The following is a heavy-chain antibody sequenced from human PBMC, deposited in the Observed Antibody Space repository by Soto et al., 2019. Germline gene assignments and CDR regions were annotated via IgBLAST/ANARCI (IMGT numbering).Heavy chain of an antibody. D-gene: IGHD6-13*01. V-gene: IGHV4-31*03. J-gene: IGHJ4*02. CDR2: IYYSGST. CDR3: ARDRAGALYFDY. Sequence: TLSLTCTVSGGSISSGGYYWSWIRQHPGKGLEWIGYIYYSGSTYYNPSLKSRVTISVDTSKNQFSLKLSSVTAADTAVYYCARDRAGALYFDYWGQGTLVTVSS. CDR1: GGSISSGGYY.